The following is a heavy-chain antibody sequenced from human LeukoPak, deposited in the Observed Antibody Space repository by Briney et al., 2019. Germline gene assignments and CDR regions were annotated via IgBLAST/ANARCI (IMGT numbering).Heavy chain of an antibody. J-gene: IGHJ4*02. Sequence: GGSLRLSCAASGFTFSRYAVSWVRQARGEGGEWVSDIRGSGGSTYYADSVKGRFTISRDNSKNTLYLQMNSLRAEDTAVYYCATTGVGSGSYFAWSRFDYFDYWGQGTLVTVSS. CDR3: ATTGVGSGSYFAWSRFDYFDY. CDR2: IRGSGGST. D-gene: IGHD1-26*01. V-gene: IGHV3-23*01. CDR1: GFTFSRYA.